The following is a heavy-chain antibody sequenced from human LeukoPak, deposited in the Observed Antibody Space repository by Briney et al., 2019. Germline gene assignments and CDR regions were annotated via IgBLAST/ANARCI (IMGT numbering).Heavy chain of an antibody. CDR3: TAVPHDSAV. Sequence: GGSLRLSCAASKFAVNNAWMSWFRQAPGEGLEWVGHIKSKTDGGTTDYAAPVQGRFTISRDDSKDRLYLQMNSLTTEDTAVYYCTAVPHDSAVWGQGTLVTVSS. V-gene: IGHV3-15*01. CDR2: IKSKTDGGTT. J-gene: IGHJ4*02. D-gene: IGHD3-22*01. CDR1: KFAVNNAW.